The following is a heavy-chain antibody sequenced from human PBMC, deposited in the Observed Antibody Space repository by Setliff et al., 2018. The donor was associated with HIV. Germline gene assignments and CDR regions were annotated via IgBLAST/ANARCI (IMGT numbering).Heavy chain of an antibody. CDR1: GDSISSSYY. D-gene: IGHD3-10*01. V-gene: IGHV4-4*08. CDR3: ARDYFGSLDY. J-gene: IGHJ4*02. Sequence: SETLSLTCTVSGDSISSSYYWTWIRQPPGKGLEWIGYAHYSETTDFSPSLKSRVTISVDTSKNQVSLKLRSVTAADTAFYYCARDYFGSLDYWGQGTLVTVSS. CDR2: AHYSETT.